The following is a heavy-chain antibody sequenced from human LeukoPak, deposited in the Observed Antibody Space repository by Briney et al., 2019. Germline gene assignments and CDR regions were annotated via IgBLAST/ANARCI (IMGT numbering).Heavy chain of an antibody. J-gene: IGHJ6*03. CDR2: INHSGST. CDR3: ARVLKRLRSRYYYYYMDV. D-gene: IGHD6-25*01. Sequence: SETLSLTCAVYGGSFSGYYWSWIRQPPGKGLEWIGEINHSGSTNYTPSLKSRVTISVDTSKNQFSLKLSSVTAADTAVYYCARVLKRLRSRYYYYYMDVWGKGTTVTVSS. CDR1: GGSFSGYY. V-gene: IGHV4-34*01.